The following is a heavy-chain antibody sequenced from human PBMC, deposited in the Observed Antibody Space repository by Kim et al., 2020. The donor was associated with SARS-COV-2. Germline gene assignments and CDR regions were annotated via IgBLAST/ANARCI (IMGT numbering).Heavy chain of an antibody. V-gene: IGHV4-39*07. D-gene: IGHD6-19*01. CDR1: GGSISSSSYY. CDR2: IYYSGST. J-gene: IGHJ6*02. Sequence: SETLSLTCTVSGGSISSSSYYWGWIRQPPGKGLEWIGSIYYSGSTYYNPSLKSRVTISVDTSKNQFSLKLSSVTAADTAVYYCARDSRSLSSGWYYYYYGMDVWGQGTTVTVSS. CDR3: ARDSRSLSSGWYYYYYGMDV.